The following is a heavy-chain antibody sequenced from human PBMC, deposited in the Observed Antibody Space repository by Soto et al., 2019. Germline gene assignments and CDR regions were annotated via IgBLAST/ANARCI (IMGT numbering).Heavy chain of an antibody. Sequence: SETLSLTCTVSGGSISSSGYYWGWIRQPPGKGLEWIGSIYYSGSTYYNPSLKSRVTISVDTSKNQFSLKLSSVTAADTAVYYCARRVVRGVIINENWFDPWGQGTLVTVSS. D-gene: IGHD3-10*01. J-gene: IGHJ5*02. CDR3: ARRVVRGVIINENWFDP. V-gene: IGHV4-39*01. CDR2: IYYSGST. CDR1: GGSISSSGYY.